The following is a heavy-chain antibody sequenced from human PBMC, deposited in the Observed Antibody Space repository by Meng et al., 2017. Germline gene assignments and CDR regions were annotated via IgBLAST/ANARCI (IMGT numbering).Heavy chain of an antibody. CDR3: ARGGNRPFDY. J-gene: IGHJ4*02. CDR2: IYYSGST. V-gene: IGHV4-59*01. D-gene: IGHD1-14*01. CDR1: GGSISSYY. Sequence: SETLSLTCTVSGGSISSYYWSWIRQPQGKGLEWIGYIYYSGSTNYNPSLKSRVTISVDTSKNQFSLKLSSVTAADTAVYYCARGGNRPFDYWGQGTLVTVSS.